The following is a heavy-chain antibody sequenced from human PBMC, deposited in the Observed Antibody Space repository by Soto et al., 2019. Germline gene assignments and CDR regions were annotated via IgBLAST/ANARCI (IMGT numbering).Heavy chain of an antibody. Sequence: LSLTCTVSGGSISSSSYYWGWIRQPPGKGLEWIGSIYYSGSTYYNPSLKSRVTISVDTSKNQFSLKLSSVTAADTAVYYCARRYGWAFDIWGQGTMVTVSS. CDR3: ARRYGWAFDI. CDR1: GGSISSSSYY. CDR2: IYYSGST. V-gene: IGHV4-39*01. J-gene: IGHJ3*02. D-gene: IGHD3-16*01.